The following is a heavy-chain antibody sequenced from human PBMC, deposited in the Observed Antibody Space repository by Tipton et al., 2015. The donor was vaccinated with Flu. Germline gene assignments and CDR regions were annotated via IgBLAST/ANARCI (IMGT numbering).Heavy chain of an antibody. D-gene: IGHD3-16*01. CDR3: ARAFGQPIERRLFYFDY. J-gene: IGHJ4*02. V-gene: IGHV4-61*01. CDR2: IYYSGST. CDR1: GGSVSSGSYY. Sequence: LRLSCTVSGGSVSSGSYYWSWIRQPPGKGLEWIGYIYYSGSTNYNPSLKSRVTISVDTSKNQFSLKLSSVTAADTAVYYCARAFGQPIERRLFYFDYWGQGTLVTVSS.